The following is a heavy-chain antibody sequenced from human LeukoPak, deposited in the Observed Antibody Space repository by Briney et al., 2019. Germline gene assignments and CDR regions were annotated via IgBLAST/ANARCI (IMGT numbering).Heavy chain of an antibody. J-gene: IGHJ4*02. D-gene: IGHD4-17*01. CDR2: ISSSSSYI. CDR3: ARGDGTTVTTGGY. Sequence: KTGGSLRLSCAASGFTFSNAWMSWVRQAPGKGLEWVSSISSSSSYIYYADSVKGRFTVSRDNAKNSLYLQMNSLRAEDTAVYYCARGDGTTVTTGGYWGQGTLVTVSS. V-gene: IGHV3-21*01. CDR1: GFTFSNAW.